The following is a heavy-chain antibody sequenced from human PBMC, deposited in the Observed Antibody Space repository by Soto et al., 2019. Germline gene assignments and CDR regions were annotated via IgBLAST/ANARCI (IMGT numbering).Heavy chain of an antibody. CDR1: GGSISSSSYY. V-gene: IGHV4-39*01. CDR3: AGGDYYHSSGYYFYYYTMDV. CDR2: VYYGGST. Sequence: SETLSLTCTVSGGSISSSSYYWGWLSQPPGKGLEWIGNVYYGGSTYYNPSLKSRVTISVETSKSQFSLKLSSVTAADTAVYYCAGGDYYHSSGYYFYYYTMDVWGQGTTVTVSS. D-gene: IGHD3-22*01. J-gene: IGHJ6*02.